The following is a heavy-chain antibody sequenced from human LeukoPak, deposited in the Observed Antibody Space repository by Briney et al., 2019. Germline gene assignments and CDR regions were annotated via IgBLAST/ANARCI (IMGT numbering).Heavy chain of an antibody. CDR2: IKHDGSEQ. D-gene: IGHD3-22*01. Sequence: GGSLRLSCAASGFTFSSYWMSWVRQARGKGLEWVANIKHDGSEQYYVDSVKGRFTISRDNAKNSLYLQTNSLRAEDTAVYYCARENYYDSSGYCGMDVWGQGTTVTVSS. CDR1: GFTFSSYW. V-gene: IGHV3-7*03. J-gene: IGHJ6*02. CDR3: ARENYYDSSGYCGMDV.